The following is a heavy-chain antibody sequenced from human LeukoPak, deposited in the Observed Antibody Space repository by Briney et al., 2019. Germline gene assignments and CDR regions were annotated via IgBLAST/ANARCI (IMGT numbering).Heavy chain of an antibody. V-gene: IGHV3-30*03. CDR2: ISYDGSNK. J-gene: IGHJ4*02. CDR3: ARGSPRDDYYFDY. Sequence: GGSLRLSCAASGFTFSSYGMHWVRQAPGKGLEWVAVISYDGSNKYYADSVKGRFTISRDNSKNTLYLQMNSLRAEDTAVYYCARGSPRDDYYFDYWGQGTLVTVSS. CDR1: GFTFSSYG. D-gene: IGHD1-1*01.